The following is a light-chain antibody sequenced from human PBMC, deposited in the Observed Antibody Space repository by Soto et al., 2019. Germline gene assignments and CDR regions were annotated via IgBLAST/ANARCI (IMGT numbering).Light chain of an antibody. Sequence: QSALTQPASVSGSPGQSITISCTGTSSDVGGYNYVSWYQQHPGKAPKLMIYAVTDRPSGVSSRFSGSKSGNTASLTISGLHAEDEADYYCSSYTSSSTLFGTGTKVTV. CDR1: SSDVGGYNY. CDR3: SSYTSSSTL. V-gene: IGLV2-14*01. CDR2: AVT. J-gene: IGLJ1*01.